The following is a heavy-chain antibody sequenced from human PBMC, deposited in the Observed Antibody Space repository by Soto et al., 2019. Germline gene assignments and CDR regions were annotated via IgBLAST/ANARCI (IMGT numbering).Heavy chain of an antibody. CDR1: GFTFSDYY. D-gene: IGHD4-17*01. J-gene: IGHJ4*02. CDR2: ISSSSSYT. V-gene: IGHV3-11*05. CDR3: ARDRGGDYLFDY. Sequence: QVQLVESGGGLVKPGGSLRLSCAASGFTFSDYYMTWIRQAPGKGLEWVSFISSSSSYTNYADSVKGRFTISRDNAKNSLYLQMNSLRAEDTAVYYCARDRGGDYLFDYWGQGTLVTVSS.